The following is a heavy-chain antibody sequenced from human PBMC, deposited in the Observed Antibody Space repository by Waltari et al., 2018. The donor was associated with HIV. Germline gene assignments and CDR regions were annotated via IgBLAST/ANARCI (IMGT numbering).Heavy chain of an antibody. J-gene: IGHJ4*02. CDR2: ISNSGGST. D-gene: IGHD3-22*01. CDR3: AKDLSSISMIVPRSYFDY. Sequence: EVQLLESGGGLVQPGGSLRLSCAASGFTFSRYAMSWVGQAPGKGLEWVSAISNSGGSTYYADSVKGRFTISRDNSKNTLYLQMNSLRDEDTAVYYCAKDLSSISMIVPRSYFDYWGQGTLVTVSS. V-gene: IGHV3-23*01. CDR1: GFTFSRYA.